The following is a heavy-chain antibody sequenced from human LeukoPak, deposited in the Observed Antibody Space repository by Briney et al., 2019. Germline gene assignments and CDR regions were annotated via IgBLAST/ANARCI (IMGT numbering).Heavy chain of an antibody. CDR2: IKQDGSGK. J-gene: IGHJ4*02. V-gene: IGHV3-7*03. D-gene: IGHD3-22*01. CDR3: ARARSYYDSSDYYYVY. Sequence: GGSLRLSCAASGFTFSSYWMSWVRQAPGKGLEWVANIKQDGSGKYYVDSVKGRFTISRDNAKNSLYLQMNSLRAEDTAVYYCARARSYYDSSDYYYVYWGQGTLVTVSS. CDR1: GFTFSSYW.